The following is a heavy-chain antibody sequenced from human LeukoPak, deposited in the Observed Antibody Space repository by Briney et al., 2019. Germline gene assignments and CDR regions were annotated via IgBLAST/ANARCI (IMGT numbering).Heavy chain of an antibody. D-gene: IGHD3-3*01. Sequence: ASVKVSCKVSGYTLTELSMHWVRQAPGKGLEWMGGFDPEDGETIYAQKFQGRVTMTEDTSTDTAYMELSSLRSEDTAVYYCATKQGSIFGVVIPFDYWGQGTLVTASS. CDR3: ATKQGSIFGVVIPFDY. CDR1: GYTLTELS. J-gene: IGHJ4*02. CDR2: FDPEDGET. V-gene: IGHV1-24*01.